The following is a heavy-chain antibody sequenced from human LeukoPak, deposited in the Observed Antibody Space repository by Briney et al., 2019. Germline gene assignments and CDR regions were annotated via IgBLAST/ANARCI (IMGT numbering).Heavy chain of an antibody. V-gene: IGHV3-23*01. CDR3: AKGFGDSCYSGVEY. CDR2: ISGAGGDT. D-gene: IGHD2-15*01. J-gene: IGHJ4*02. CDR1: GFMFGSYA. Sequence: TGGSLRLSCAASGFMFGSYAMTWVRQAPGKGLEWVSVISGAGGDTYYADSVKGRFTISRDTSKNTLYLQMNSVRAEDTAVYYCAKGFGDSCYSGVEYWGQGTLVTVSP.